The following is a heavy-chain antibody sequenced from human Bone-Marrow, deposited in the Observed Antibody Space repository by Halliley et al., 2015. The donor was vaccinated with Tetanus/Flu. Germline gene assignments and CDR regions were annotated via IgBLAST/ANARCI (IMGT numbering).Heavy chain of an antibody. D-gene: IGHD1-26*01. V-gene: IGHV4-31*11. Sequence: TLSLTCAVSGYSISSGYSWNWIRQRPGEGLEWIGLIFDSGTTYYNPSLESRLTISVDRSKNRVSLKVTSVTAADTAVYFCARDYGSYYRYFDYWGRGTLVTVSS. J-gene: IGHJ4*02. CDR3: ARDYGSYYRYFDY. CDR2: IFDSGTT. CDR1: GYSISSGYS.